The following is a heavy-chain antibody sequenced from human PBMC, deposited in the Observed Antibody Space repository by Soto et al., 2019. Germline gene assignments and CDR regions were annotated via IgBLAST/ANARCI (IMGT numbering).Heavy chain of an antibody. CDR1: GGSFKNYA. Sequence: QVQLVQSGSEVKKPGSSVKVSCKVSGGSFKNYAISWVRQAPGQGLEWVGGILPVFDELHYAPKLQGRVTITADEATSTAHLELGSLTSDGTAVYFCARASDTSGYYYWGQGTLVTVSS. V-gene: IGHV1-69*01. D-gene: IGHD5-12*01. CDR2: ILPVFDEL. J-gene: IGHJ4*02. CDR3: ARASDTSGYYY.